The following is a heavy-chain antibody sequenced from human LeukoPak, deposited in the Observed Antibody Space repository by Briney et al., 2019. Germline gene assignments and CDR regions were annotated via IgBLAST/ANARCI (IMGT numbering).Heavy chain of an antibody. J-gene: IGHJ4*02. CDR3: ARDGYNSHFDY. Sequence: GGSLRLSCAASGFTFDDYAMHWVRQAPGKGLEWVSGITWNSDNIEYADSVKGRFTISRDNAKNSLYLQMNSLRAEDTAVYYCARDGYNSHFDYWGQGTLVTVSS. CDR2: ITWNSDNI. CDR1: GFTFDDYA. V-gene: IGHV3-9*01. D-gene: IGHD5-24*01.